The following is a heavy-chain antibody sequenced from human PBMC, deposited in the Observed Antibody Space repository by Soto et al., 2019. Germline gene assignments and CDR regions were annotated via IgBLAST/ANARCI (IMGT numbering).Heavy chain of an antibody. J-gene: IGHJ6*02. V-gene: IGHV1-69*13. D-gene: IGHD5-12*01. CDR3: ARLYSGYDRAYYYYGMDV. CDR1: GGTFSIYA. Sequence: GASVKVSGKASGGTFSIYAISGVGQSGLRGREWMGGIIPIFGTANYAQKFQGRVTITADESTSTAYMELSSLRSEDTAVYYCARLYSGYDRAYYYYGMDVWGQGTTVTVSS. CDR2: IIPIFGTA.